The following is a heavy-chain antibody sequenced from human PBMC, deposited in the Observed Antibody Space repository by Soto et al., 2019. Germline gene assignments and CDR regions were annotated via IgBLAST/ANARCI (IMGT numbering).Heavy chain of an antibody. J-gene: IGHJ4*02. Sequence: LPETLSLTCTVSGGSISSYYWSWIRQPPGKGLEWIGYIYYSGSTNYNPSLKSRVTISVDTSKNQFSLKLSSVTAADTAVYYCARGLRYFDWYYWGQGTMVTVSS. CDR1: GGSISSYY. CDR3: ARGLRYFDWYY. V-gene: IGHV4-59*01. CDR2: IYYSGST. D-gene: IGHD3-9*01.